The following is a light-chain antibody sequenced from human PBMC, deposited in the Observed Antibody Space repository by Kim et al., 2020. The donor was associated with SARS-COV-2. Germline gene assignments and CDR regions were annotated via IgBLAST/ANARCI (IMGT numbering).Light chain of an antibody. J-gene: IGKJ2*03. CDR2: WAS. V-gene: IGKV4-1*01. CDR3: QQYCSTPPS. CDR1: QTVLNNSNNKNY. Sequence: RATLNCKSRQTVLNNSNNKNYLAWYQQKPGQAPKLLIYWASIRESGVSDRFSGSGSETDFTLTISSLQAEDVAVYYCQQYCSTPPSFGQGTKLEI.